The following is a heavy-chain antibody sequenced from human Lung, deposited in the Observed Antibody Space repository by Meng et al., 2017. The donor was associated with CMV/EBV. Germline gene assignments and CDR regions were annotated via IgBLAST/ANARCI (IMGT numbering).Heavy chain of an antibody. CDR2: IDWDDDK. Sequence: SGPXLVXPTQTLTLTCPFSVFSLSTAQMCVTWVRQPPGKALEWLALIDWDDDKYYSTSLRTRLTISKDTSKNKVVLTITNMDPVETAKYYCARIRVRIRSGDGYYFYHGMDVWGQGTXVNVSS. J-gene: IGHJ6*02. D-gene: IGHD2-21*02. CDR1: VFSLSTAQMC. CDR3: ARIRVRIRSGDGYYFYHGMDV. V-gene: IGHV2-70*18.